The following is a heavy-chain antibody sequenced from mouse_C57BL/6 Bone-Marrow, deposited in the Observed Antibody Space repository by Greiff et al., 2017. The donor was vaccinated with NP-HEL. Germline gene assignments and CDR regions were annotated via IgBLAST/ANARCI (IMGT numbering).Heavy chain of an antibody. D-gene: IGHD2-4*01. CDR2: INPSSGYT. CDR3: ERRNSDYDDVQLNWYFDV. Sequence: QVQLQQSGAELAKPGASVKLSCKASGYTFTSYWMHWVKQRPGQGLEWIGYINPSSGYTKYNQKFKDKATLTADKSSSTAYMQLSSLTYEDSAVYYCERRNSDYDDVQLNWYFDVWGTGTTVTVSS. CDR1: GYTFTSYW. V-gene: IGHV1-7*01. J-gene: IGHJ1*03.